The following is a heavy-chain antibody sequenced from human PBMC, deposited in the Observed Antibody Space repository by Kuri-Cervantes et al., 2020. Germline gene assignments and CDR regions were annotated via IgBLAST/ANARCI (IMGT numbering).Heavy chain of an antibody. CDR3: GSGDLGPYGMDV. CDR2: PSGSGGST. Sequence: GESLKISCAASGFTFSDYYMSWIRQAPGEGLEWVSTPSGSGGSTFYADSVKGRLTISRDISKNTLYLQMSSLRDEDTAVYYCGSGDLGPYGMDVWGKGTAVTVSS. CDR1: GFTFSDYY. D-gene: IGHD3-10*01. J-gene: IGHJ6*04. V-gene: IGHV3-23*01.